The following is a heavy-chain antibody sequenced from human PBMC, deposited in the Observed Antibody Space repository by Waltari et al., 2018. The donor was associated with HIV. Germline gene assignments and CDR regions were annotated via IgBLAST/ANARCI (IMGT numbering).Heavy chain of an antibody. J-gene: IGHJ2*01. D-gene: IGHD2-15*01. CDR2: IIPVFGTT. CDR3: ARMATVVDWYFDL. CDR1: GGTFNNYA. V-gene: IGHV1-69*01. Sequence: QVQLVQSGAEVKKPGSSVKVSCKASGGTFNNYAITWVRQAPGQGLEWMGGIIPVFGTTNYAQKSQGRLTIIADESTSTGYMELSSLRSEDTAVYYCARMATVVDWYFDLWGRGTLVTVSS.